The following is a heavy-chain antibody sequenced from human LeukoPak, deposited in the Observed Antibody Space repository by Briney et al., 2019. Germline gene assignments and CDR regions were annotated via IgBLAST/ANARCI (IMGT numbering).Heavy chain of an antibody. J-gene: IGHJ3*02. CDR1: GFTFSSYA. Sequence: PGGSLRLSCVASGFTFSSYAVSWFRQAPGKGLEWVSTVGRSGADTYYADSVKGRFTISRDNSKNTLYLQMSSLRAEDMAVYYCTGGGWSTDAFDIWGRGTMVTVSS. D-gene: IGHD6-19*01. CDR2: VGRSGADT. CDR3: TGGGWSTDAFDI. V-gene: IGHV3-23*01.